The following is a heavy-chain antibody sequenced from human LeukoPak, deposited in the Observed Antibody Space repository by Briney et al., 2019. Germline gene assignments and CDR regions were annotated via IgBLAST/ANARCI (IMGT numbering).Heavy chain of an antibody. J-gene: IGHJ5*02. Sequence: SETLSLTCAVYGGSFSGYYWSWIRQPPGKGLEWIGEINHSGSTNYNPSLKSRVTISVDTSKNQFSLKLSSVTAADTAVYYCARGSRMVRGIIHWFDPWGQGTLVTV. CDR3: ARGSRMVRGIIHWFDP. CDR2: INHSGST. CDR1: GGSFSGYY. D-gene: IGHD3-10*01. V-gene: IGHV4-34*01.